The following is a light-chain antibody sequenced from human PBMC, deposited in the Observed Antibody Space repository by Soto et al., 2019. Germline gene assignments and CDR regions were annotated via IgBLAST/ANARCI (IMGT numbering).Light chain of an antibody. V-gene: IGKV1-5*01. CDR1: QTISSW. CDR3: QQYETFSGT. Sequence: DIQMTQSPSTLSGSVGDRVTITFRASQTISSWLAWYQQKPGEAPKLLIYDASALPRGVPSRFSGSGSGTKFTLTIASLQPDDFATYYCQQYETFSGTFGPGTKVDI. J-gene: IGKJ1*01. CDR2: DAS.